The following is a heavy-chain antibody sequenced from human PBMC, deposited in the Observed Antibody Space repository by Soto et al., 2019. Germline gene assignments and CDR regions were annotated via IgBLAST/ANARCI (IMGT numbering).Heavy chain of an antibody. CDR2: ISYDGSNK. CDR1: VFTFSSYG. CDR3: AKDLAAGSSSWYKDY. J-gene: IGHJ4*02. D-gene: IGHD6-13*01. V-gene: IGHV3-30*18. Sequence: PGGSLRLSCAASVFTFSSYGMHWVRQAPGKGLEWVAVISYDGSNKYYADSVKGRFTISRDNSKNTLYLQMNSLRAEDTAVYYCAKDLAAGSSSWYKDYWGQGTLVTVSS.